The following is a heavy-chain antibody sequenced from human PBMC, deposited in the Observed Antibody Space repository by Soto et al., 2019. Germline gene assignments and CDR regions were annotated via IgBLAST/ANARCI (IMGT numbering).Heavy chain of an antibody. CDR3: ARDLRCCGLDV. J-gene: IGHJ6*02. CDR2: IFYSGST. CDR1: GASMRSYY. V-gene: IGHV4-59*01. D-gene: IGHD3-9*01. Sequence: SETLSLTCNVSGASMRSYYWTWMRLSPGKGLEWIGDIFYSGSTNLNPSLRSRLSISIDTSKNKFSLMLNSVTAADTAVYYCARDLRCCGLDVWGQGTTVTVSS.